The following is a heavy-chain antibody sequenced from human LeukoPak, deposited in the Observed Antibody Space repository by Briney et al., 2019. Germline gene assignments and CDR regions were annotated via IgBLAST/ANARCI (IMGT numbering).Heavy chain of an antibody. CDR2: IYYSGSS. J-gene: IGHJ4*02. CDR3: ARSEIDDYNRY. V-gene: IGHV4-59*05. Sequence: PGGSLRLSCAASGFTFSSYEMKWVRQAPGKGLEWIGSIYYSGSSFDNPALKSRVTISVDTSKNQFSLKMRPVTAADTAVYYCARSEIDDYNRYWGQGILVTVSS. CDR1: GFTFSSYE. D-gene: IGHD3-16*01.